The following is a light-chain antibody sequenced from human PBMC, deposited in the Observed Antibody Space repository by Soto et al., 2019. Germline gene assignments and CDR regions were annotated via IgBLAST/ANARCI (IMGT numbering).Light chain of an antibody. CDR1: TSNILRNY. CDR2: MND. V-gene: IGLV1-47*01. J-gene: IGLJ1*01. CDR3: ASWDDSLSGYV. Sequence: QSVLTQPPSASGNPGQRLTISCSGSTSNILRNYVYWYRQLPGTAPRLLISMNDQRPSGVPDRFSGSKSGTSASLAISGLRSEDEADYYCASWDDSLSGYVFGTGTKVHRP.